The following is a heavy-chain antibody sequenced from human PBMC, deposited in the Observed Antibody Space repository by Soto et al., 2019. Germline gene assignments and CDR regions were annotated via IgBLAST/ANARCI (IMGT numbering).Heavy chain of an antibody. J-gene: IGHJ3*02. CDR2: ISAYNGNT. V-gene: IGHV1-18*01. D-gene: IGHD3-10*01. Sequence: GASVKVTCKASGYTFTSNGISWVRQAPGQGLEWMGWISAYNGNTNYAQKLQGRVTMTTDTSTSTAYMELRSLRSDDTAVYYCARDLFTMVRGVIWDDAFDIWGQGTMVTVSS. CDR1: GYTFTSNG. CDR3: ARDLFTMVRGVIWDDAFDI.